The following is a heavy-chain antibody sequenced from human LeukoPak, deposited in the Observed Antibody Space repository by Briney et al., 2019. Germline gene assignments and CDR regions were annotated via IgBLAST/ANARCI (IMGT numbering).Heavy chain of an antibody. CDR1: GYTFTSYD. V-gene: IGHV1-18*01. J-gene: IGHJ4*02. CDR2: MNPNNGNT. CDR3: ARELDYYGSGSYYNVGYFDY. D-gene: IGHD3-10*01. Sequence: GASVKVSCKASGYTFTSYDINWVRQATGQGLEWMGWMNPNNGNTNYAQKLQGRVTMTTDTSTSTAYMELRSLRSDDTAVYYCARELDYYGSGSYYNVGYFDYWGQGTLVTVSS.